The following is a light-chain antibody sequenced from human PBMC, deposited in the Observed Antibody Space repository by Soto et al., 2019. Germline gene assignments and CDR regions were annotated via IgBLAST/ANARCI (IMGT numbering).Light chain of an antibody. J-gene: IGKJ5*01. CDR2: SAS. V-gene: IGKV1-27*01. Sequence: DIQLNQSPSSLSASVGDRVTISCWWSQGISSYLNWYRQKPGKVPKLLIYSASSLQSGVPSRFSGSGSGSDFTLTISSLQPEDVATYYCQKYNSAPFTFGQGTRLEI. CDR1: QGISSY. CDR3: QKYNSAPFT.